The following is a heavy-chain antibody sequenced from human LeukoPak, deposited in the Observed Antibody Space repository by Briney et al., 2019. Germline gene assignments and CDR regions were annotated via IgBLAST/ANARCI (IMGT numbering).Heavy chain of an antibody. V-gene: IGHV5-51*01. J-gene: IGHJ3*02. CDR2: IYPDDSDT. CDR3: ARRWGTYDILTGYYRDQDAFDI. D-gene: IGHD3-9*01. Sequence: GESLKISCKGSGYSFTGYWIAWVRQLPGKGLEWMGIIYPDDSDTTYSPSFQNQVTISADKSIGTAYLQWSSPKASDTAMYYCARRWGTYDILTGYYRDQDAFDIWGQGTMVTVSS. CDR1: GYSFTGYW.